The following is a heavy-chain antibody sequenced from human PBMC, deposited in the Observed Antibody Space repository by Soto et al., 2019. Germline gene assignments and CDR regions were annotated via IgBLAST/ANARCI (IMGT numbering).Heavy chain of an antibody. CDR3: ARGKFYGDYFDY. J-gene: IGHJ4*02. V-gene: IGHV1-8*01. CDR1: GYTFTSYD. D-gene: IGHD4-17*01. CDR2: VNPNSGNT. Sequence: QVQLVQSGAEVKKPGASVKVSCKSSGYTFTSYDINWVRQATGQGLEWMGWVNPNSGNTGYAQKFQRRVTITRNTTISTAYMELSSLRSEDTAGYYCARGKFYGDYFDYWGQGTLVTVSS.